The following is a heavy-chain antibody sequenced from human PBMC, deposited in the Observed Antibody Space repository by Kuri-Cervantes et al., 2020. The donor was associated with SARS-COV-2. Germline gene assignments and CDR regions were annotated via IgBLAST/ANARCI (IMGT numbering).Heavy chain of an antibody. CDR2: VSWNGSRT. Sequence: GESLKISCAASGFTFSSYSMNWVRQAPGKGLEWVSGVSWNGSRTHYADSVKGRFIISRDNSRNFLYQQMNSLRPEDTAVYYCASSHQNTIFGGNWFDPWGQGTLVTVSS. V-gene: IGHV3-19*01. CDR3: ASSHQNTIFGGNWFDP. CDR1: GFTFSSYS. J-gene: IGHJ5*02. D-gene: IGHD3-3*01.